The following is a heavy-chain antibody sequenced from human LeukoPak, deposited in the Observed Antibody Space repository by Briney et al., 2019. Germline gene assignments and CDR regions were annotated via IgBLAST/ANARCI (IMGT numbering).Heavy chain of an antibody. J-gene: IGHJ5*02. CDR1: GGTFSSYA. V-gene: IGHV1-69*05. CDR3: ARDGIAVAGSENWFDP. Sequence: SVKVSCKASGGTFSSYAISWVRQAPGQGLEWMGRIIPIFGTANYAQKFQGRVTITRDTSASTAYMELSSLRSEDTAVYYCARDGIAVAGSENWFDPWGQGTLVTVSS. D-gene: IGHD6-19*01. CDR2: IIPIFGTA.